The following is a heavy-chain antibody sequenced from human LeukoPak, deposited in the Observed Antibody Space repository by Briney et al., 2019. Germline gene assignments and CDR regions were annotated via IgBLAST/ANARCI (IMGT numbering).Heavy chain of an antibody. J-gene: IGHJ4*02. CDR3: ARDSLVATISTGDY. D-gene: IGHD5-12*01. V-gene: IGHV1-18*01. CDR1: GYTFTSYG. Sequence: ASVKVSCKASGYTFTSYGISWVRQAPGQGLEWMGWISAYNGNTIYAQKLQGRVTMTTDTSTSTAYMELRSLRSDDTAVYYCARDSLVATISTGDYWGQGTLVTVSS. CDR2: ISAYNGNT.